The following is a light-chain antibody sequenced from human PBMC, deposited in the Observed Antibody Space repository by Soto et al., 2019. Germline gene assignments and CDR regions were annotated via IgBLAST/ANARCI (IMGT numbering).Light chain of an antibody. V-gene: IGKV1-39*01. CDR2: AAA. CDR3: QQSYSTPLT. J-gene: IGKJ4*01. CDR1: QTITNY. Sequence: DIQMTQSPSSLSASVGDRVTITCRASQTITNYLNWYQQKPGKAPRLLIYAAASLQSGVPSRFSGSGFGTDFTLTISSLQPEDFATYYCQQSYSTPLTFGGGTKVEIK.